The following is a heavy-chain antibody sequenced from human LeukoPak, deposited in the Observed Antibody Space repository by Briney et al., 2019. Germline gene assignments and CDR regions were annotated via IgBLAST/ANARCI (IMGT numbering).Heavy chain of an antibody. D-gene: IGHD6-19*01. CDR2: INPKSGGT. CDR3: ARDQQWLVTGEDAFDI. Sequence: ASVKVSCKASGYTFIGYYMHWVRQAPGQGLEWMGWINPKSGGTNYAQKFQGRVTMTRDTSISTVYMELSSLRSEDTAVYYCARDQQWLVTGEDAFDIWGQGTMVTVSS. J-gene: IGHJ3*02. CDR1: GYTFIGYY. V-gene: IGHV1-2*02.